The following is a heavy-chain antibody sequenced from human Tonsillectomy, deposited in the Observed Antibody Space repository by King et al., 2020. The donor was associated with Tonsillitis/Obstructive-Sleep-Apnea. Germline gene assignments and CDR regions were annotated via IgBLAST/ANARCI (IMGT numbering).Heavy chain of an antibody. V-gene: IGHV3-23*04. CDR1: GFTFSSYA. J-gene: IGHJ4*02. D-gene: IGHD1/OR15-1a*01. CDR3: AKVNKRGYYFDY. Sequence: VQLVESGGGLVQPGGSLRLSCAASGFTFSSYAMSWVRQAPGKGLEWVSAISGSGGSTYYADSGKGRVTISRDNSKNTLFLQMNSLRAEDTAIYYCAKVNKRGYYFDYWGQGTLVTVSS. CDR2: ISGSGGST.